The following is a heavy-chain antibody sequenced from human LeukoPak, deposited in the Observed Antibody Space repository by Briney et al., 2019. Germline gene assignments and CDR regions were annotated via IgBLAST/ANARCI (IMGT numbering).Heavy chain of an antibody. CDR3: ASRPADSTWYGVFDY. CDR2: VFNGGIT. D-gene: IGHD6-13*01. Sequence: SETLSLTCTVSGGSIKGHYWSWIRQPPGKGLEWIGYVFNGGITSYNPSLKSRVTMSVDTSRDQFSLRLSSVTAAATAIYYCASRPADSTWYGVFDYWSQGTLVTVSS. J-gene: IGHJ4*02. V-gene: IGHV4-59*11. CDR1: GGSIKGHY.